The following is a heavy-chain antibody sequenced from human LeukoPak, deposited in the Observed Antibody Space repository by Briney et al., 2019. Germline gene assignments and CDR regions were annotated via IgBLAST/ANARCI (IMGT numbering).Heavy chain of an antibody. J-gene: IGHJ4*02. CDR2: IWYDGSNK. CDR3: ARDWRPRGFGELGDY. D-gene: IGHD3-10*01. V-gene: IGHV3-33*08. Sequence: PGGSLRLSCAASGFTFSSYWMHWVRQAPGKGLEWVAVIWYDGSNKYYADSVKGRFTISRDNSKNTLYMQMNSLRAEDTAVYYCARDWRPRGFGELGDYWGQGTLVTVSS. CDR1: GFTFSSYW.